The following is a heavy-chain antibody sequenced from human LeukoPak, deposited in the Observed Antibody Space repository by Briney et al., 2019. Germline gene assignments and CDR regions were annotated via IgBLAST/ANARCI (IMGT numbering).Heavy chain of an antibody. CDR1: GFAFSTYG. V-gene: IGHV3-30*03. Sequence: GGSLRLSCAASGFAFSTYGMHWVRQAPGKGLEWVAVISDDGNNKYYVDSVKGRFTISRDNPQNTLYLQMDSLRAEDTAVYYCARELSDQLHRAFDIWGQGTMVTVSS. CDR2: ISDDGNNK. CDR3: ARELSDQLHRAFDI. D-gene: IGHD2-2*01. J-gene: IGHJ3*02.